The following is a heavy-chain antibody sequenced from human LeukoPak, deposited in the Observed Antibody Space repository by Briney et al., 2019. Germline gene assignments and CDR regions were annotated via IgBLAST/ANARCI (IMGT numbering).Heavy chain of an antibody. CDR3: ARVRPNWNDGTFDY. J-gene: IGHJ4*02. D-gene: IGHD1-1*01. CDR2: IYPSGST. CDR1: GASITNYY. Sequence: SETLSLTCTVSGASITNYYWSWIQQSAGKGLEWIGRIYPSGSTHSNPSLKSRVTMSLDTSKNQFSLGLSSVTAADTAVYYCARVRPNWNDGTFDYWGQGTLVTVSS. V-gene: IGHV4-4*07.